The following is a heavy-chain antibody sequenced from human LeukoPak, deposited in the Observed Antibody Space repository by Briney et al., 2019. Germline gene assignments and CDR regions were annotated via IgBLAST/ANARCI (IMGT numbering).Heavy chain of an antibody. CDR3: VKGQELDDGVFDS. J-gene: IGHJ4*02. Sequence: GGSLRLSCAASGFTSSSIAMTWVRQAPGKGLEWVSTIRSNGDTAYNADSVRGRFAISRDNSKNALFLQMNSLRVEDTARYYCVKGQELDDGVFDSWGQGTLVTVSS. V-gene: IGHV3-23*01. D-gene: IGHD1-1*01. CDR2: IRSNGDTA. CDR1: GFTSSSIA.